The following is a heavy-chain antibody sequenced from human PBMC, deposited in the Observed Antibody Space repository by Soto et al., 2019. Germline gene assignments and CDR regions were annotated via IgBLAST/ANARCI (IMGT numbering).Heavy chain of an antibody. CDR1: GFTFSSYG. J-gene: IGHJ4*02. CDR3: ARDPVSDSSSWCFDY. CDR2: IWYDGSNK. Sequence: PGGSLRLSCAASGFTFSSYGMHWVRQAPGKGLEWVAVIWYDGSNKYYADSVKGRFTISRDNSKNTLYLQMNSLRAEDTAVYYCARDPVSDSSSWCFDYWGQGTLVTVSS. D-gene: IGHD6-13*01. V-gene: IGHV3-33*01.